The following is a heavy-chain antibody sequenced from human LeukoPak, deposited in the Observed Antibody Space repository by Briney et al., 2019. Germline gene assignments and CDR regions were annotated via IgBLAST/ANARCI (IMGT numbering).Heavy chain of an antibody. CDR2: ISGYGDST. Sequence: PGGSLRLSCAASGFTFSIYAMSWVRQAPGKGLEWVSSISGYGDSTYYADSVKGRFTLSRDNSKSTLYLQMFSLRAEDTAIYYCAKDGGPYVAIDNNWFDPWGQGTLVTVSS. D-gene: IGHD2-21*01. V-gene: IGHV3-23*01. CDR1: GFTFSIYA. CDR3: AKDGGPYVAIDNNWFDP. J-gene: IGHJ5*02.